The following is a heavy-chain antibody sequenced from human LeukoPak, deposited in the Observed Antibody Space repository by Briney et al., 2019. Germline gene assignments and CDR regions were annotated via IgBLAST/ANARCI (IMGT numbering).Heavy chain of an antibody. CDR1: GFTFSSYS. V-gene: IGHV3-21*01. D-gene: IGHD2-2*01. CDR2: ISGSSSYI. CDR3: ARDNGYCSSTNCHRGGWFDP. J-gene: IGHJ5*02. Sequence: GGSLRLSCAASGFTFSSYSLDWVRQAPGKGLEWVSSISGSSSYIYYADSVKGRFTISRDNAKNSLYLQMHSLRAEDTAVYYCARDNGYCSSTNCHRGGWFDPWGQGTLVTVSS.